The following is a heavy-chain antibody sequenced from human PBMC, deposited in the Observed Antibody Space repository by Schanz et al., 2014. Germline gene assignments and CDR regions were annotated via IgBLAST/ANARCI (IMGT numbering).Heavy chain of an antibody. CDR3: AKDAENTAMITDYFDY. Sequence: EVQLVESGGGLVKPGGSLRLSCAASGFTFSSYAMTWVRQAPGKGLEWVAAVSSRSDEIKYADSVRGRFTISRDNSKTTVYLQMNSLRAEDTAVYYCAKDAENTAMITDYFDYWGQGTLVTVSS. V-gene: IGHV3-23*04. D-gene: IGHD5-18*01. J-gene: IGHJ4*02. CDR2: VSSRSDEI. CDR1: GFTFSSYA.